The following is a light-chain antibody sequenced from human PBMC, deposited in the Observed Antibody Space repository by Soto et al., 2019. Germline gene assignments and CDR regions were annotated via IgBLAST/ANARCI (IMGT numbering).Light chain of an antibody. J-gene: IGKJ2*01. V-gene: IGKV3-20*01. CDR1: QRVSSAY. CDR2: GAS. CDR3: QRSGTSPPYI. Sequence: EIVLTQSPGTLSVSPGERATLSCRASQRVSSAYLAWYQQKPGQAPRLLIYGASNRATGIPDRFSGSEAGTDFILTIDRLETEDFAVYYCQRSGTSPPYIFGAGTRLDIK.